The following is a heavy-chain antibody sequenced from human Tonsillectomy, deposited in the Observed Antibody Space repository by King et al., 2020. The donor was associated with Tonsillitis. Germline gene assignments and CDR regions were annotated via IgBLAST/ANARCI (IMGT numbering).Heavy chain of an antibody. Sequence: VQLVESGGGLVQPGGSLRLSCAASGFTFSSYWMSWVRQAPGKGLEWVANIKQDGSEKYYVDSVKGRFTISRDNAKNSLYLQMNSLRAEDTAVYYCAQGGGRAFYDILTGYWTTKDAFDIWGQGTMVTVSS. D-gene: IGHD3-9*01. CDR1: GFTFSSYW. CDR3: AQGGGRAFYDILTGYWTTKDAFDI. J-gene: IGHJ3*02. CDR2: IKQDGSEK. V-gene: IGHV3-7*01.